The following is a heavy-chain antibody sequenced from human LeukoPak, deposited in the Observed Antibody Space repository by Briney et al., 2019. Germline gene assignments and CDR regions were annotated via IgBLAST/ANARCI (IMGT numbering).Heavy chain of an antibody. CDR1: GFTFSSYA. CDR3: AKDLYTVTTTWDFDY. D-gene: IGHD4-17*01. Sequence: PGGSLRLSCAASGFTFSSYAMSWGRQAPGKGLEWVSAISGSGGSTYYADSVKGRFTISRDNSKNTLYLQMNSLRAEDTAVYYCAKDLYTVTTTWDFDYWGQGTLVTVSS. J-gene: IGHJ4*02. V-gene: IGHV3-23*01. CDR2: ISGSGGST.